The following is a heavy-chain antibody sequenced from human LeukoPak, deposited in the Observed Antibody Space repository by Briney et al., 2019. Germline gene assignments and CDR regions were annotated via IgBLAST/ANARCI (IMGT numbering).Heavy chain of an antibody. CDR2: ISGSGGST. J-gene: IGHJ4*02. D-gene: IGHD2-21*02. Sequence: PGGSLRLSCAASGFTFSSYAMSWVRQAPGKGLEWVSAISGSGGSTYYADSVKGRFTISRDNSKNTLYLQMNSLRAEDTAVYYCAKDLRGCVVVTAISHYWGQGTLVTVSS. CDR3: AKDLRGCVVVTAISHY. V-gene: IGHV3-23*01. CDR1: GFTFSSYA.